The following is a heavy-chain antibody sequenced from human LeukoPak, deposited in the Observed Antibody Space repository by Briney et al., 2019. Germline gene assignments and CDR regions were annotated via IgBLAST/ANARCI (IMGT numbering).Heavy chain of an antibody. Sequence: GASVKVSCKASGYTFTSYDISWVRQAPGQGLEWMGWISTYNGNTNYAQKLQGRVTMTTDTSTITAYMELRSLRSDDTAVYYCARASSGTYYSYYGMDVWGQGTTVTVSS. CDR3: ARASSGTYYSYYGMDV. CDR1: GYTFTSYD. J-gene: IGHJ6*02. V-gene: IGHV1-18*01. D-gene: IGHD1-26*01. CDR2: ISTYNGNT.